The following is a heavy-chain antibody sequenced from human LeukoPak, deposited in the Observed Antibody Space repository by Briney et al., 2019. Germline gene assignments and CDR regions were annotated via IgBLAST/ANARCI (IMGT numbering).Heavy chain of an antibody. J-gene: IGHJ3*02. Sequence: SETLSLTCAVYGGSFSGYYWSWIRQPPGKGLEWIGEINHSGSTNYNPSLKSRVTISVDTSKNQSSLKLSSVTAADTAVYYCARGPPIVVVPAAIGAFDIWGQGTMVTVSS. CDR3: ARGPPIVVVPAAIGAFDI. D-gene: IGHD2-2*01. V-gene: IGHV4-34*01. CDR1: GGSFSGYY. CDR2: INHSGST.